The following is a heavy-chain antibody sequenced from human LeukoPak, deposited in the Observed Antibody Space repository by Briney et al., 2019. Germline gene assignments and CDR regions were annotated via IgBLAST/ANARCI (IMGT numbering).Heavy chain of an antibody. V-gene: IGHV1-69*04. CDR1: RGIFSSYA. CDR2: IIPILGIA. D-gene: IGHD5-18*01. J-gene: IGHJ4*02. Sequence: SVKVSCKASRGIFSSYAISWVRQAAGQGLEWMGRIIPILGIANYAQKFQGRVTITADKSTNTAYMKLSSQRSEDTAVYYCASRDTAMVIDDDYWGQGTLVTVSS. CDR3: ASRDTAMVIDDDY.